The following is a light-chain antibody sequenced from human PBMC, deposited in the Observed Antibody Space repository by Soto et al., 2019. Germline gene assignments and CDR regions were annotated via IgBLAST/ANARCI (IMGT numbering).Light chain of an antibody. J-gene: IGKJ1*01. CDR3: QQYSSYSAWT. Sequence: IQVDQSSSSLSESVGDRVTITFRAIQGISSYLAWYQQKPGKAPKLLIYDASSLQSGVPPRFSGSGSGTEFTLTIRSLQPDDIATYYCQQYSSYSAWTFGEGTKVDIK. CDR1: QGISSY. CDR2: DAS. V-gene: IGKV1-5*01.